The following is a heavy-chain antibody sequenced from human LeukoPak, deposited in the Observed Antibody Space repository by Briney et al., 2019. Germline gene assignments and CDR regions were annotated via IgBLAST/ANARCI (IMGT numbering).Heavy chain of an antibody. Sequence: GESLKISCTGFGYSFTTYWIGWVRQMPGKGLEWMGIIYPGDSDARYSPSLQGQVTISVDKSVSTAYLQWSSLKASDTAMYYCARQGRIVVVTTTHDAFDIWGQGTMVTVSS. V-gene: IGHV5-51*01. CDR2: IYPGDSDA. CDR3: ARQGRIVVVTTTHDAFDI. J-gene: IGHJ3*02. CDR1: GYSFTTYW. D-gene: IGHD2-21*02.